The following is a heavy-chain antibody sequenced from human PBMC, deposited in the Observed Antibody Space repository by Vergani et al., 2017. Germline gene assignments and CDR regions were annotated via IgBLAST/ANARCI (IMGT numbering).Heavy chain of an antibody. CDR3: ARQKGYCSSTSCWYFDL. CDR1: GYSFTSYW. Sequence: EVQLVPSGAEVKKPGESLKISCKGSGYSFTSYWIGWVRQMPGKGLEWMGIIYPGDSDTRYSPSFQGQVTISADKSISTAYLQWSSLKASDTAMYYCARQKGYCSSTSCWYFDLWGRGTLVTVSS. D-gene: IGHD2-2*01. J-gene: IGHJ2*01. V-gene: IGHV5-51*01. CDR2: IYPGDSDT.